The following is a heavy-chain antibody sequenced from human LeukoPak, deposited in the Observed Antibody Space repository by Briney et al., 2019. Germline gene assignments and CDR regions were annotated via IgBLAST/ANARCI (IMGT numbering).Heavy chain of an antibody. D-gene: IGHD2-15*01. V-gene: IGHV3-30*02. Sequence: GESLKISCTGSGFTFRSYGMHWVRQAPGKGLEWVAYTRDDASKTWYGGSVKGRFTISRDNSKNTLYLHMNSVRGEDTAMYYCANGDCRGGRCSSGAHWGQGTLVTVSS. CDR2: TRDDASKT. J-gene: IGHJ4*02. CDR3: ANGDCRGGRCSSGAH. CDR1: GFTFRSYG.